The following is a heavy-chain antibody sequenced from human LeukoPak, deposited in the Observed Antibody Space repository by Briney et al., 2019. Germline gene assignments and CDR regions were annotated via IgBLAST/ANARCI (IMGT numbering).Heavy chain of an antibody. CDR2: IYSGGST. Sequence: QPGGSLRLSCAASGFTVSSNYMSWVRQAPGKGLEWVSVIYSGGSTYYADSVKGRFTISRDNSKNTLYLQMNSLRAEDTAVYHCAREGSFARPLDYWGQGTLVTVSS. J-gene: IGHJ4*02. CDR3: AREGSFARPLDY. D-gene: IGHD6-6*01. V-gene: IGHV3-66*02. CDR1: GFTVSSNY.